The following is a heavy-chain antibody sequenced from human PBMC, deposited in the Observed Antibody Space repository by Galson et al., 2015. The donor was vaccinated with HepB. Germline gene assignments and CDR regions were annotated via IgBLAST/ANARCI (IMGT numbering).Heavy chain of an antibody. J-gene: IGHJ6*03. CDR3: TTDGPLGYCSSTSCQWNYYYYMDV. CDR2: IKSKTDGGTT. Sequence: SLRLSCAASGFTFSNAWMNWVRQAPGKGLEWVGRIKSKTDGGTTDYAAPVKGRFTISRDDSKNTLYLQMNSLKTEDTAVYYCTTDGPLGYCSSTSCQWNYYYYMDVWGKGTTVTVSS. D-gene: IGHD2-2*01. V-gene: IGHV3-15*07. CDR1: GFTFSNAW.